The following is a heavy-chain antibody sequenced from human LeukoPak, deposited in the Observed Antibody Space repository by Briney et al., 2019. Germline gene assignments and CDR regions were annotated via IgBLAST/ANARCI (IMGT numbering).Heavy chain of an antibody. J-gene: IGHJ6*02. CDR2: INHSGST. CDR1: GGSFSGYY. D-gene: IGHD4-17*01. CDR3: ARDPRVADYGDYKYYYYGMDV. Sequence: SETLSLTCAVYGGSFSGYYWSWIRQPPGKGLEWIGEINHSGSTNYNPSLKSRVTISVHTSKNQFSLKPSSVTAADTAVYYCARDPRVADYGDYKYYYYGMDVWGQGTTVTVSS. V-gene: IGHV4-34*01.